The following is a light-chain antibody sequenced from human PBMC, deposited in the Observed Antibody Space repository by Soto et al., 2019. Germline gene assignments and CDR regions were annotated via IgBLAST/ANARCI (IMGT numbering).Light chain of an antibody. J-gene: IGKJ5*01. CDR2: WAS. CDR3: QHYYSAPIT. Sequence: DIVMTQSPDSLAVSLGERATINCKSSQSVLSSSNNKNYLAWYQQKPGQPPVLLISWASTRGSGVPDRFSGSGSGTDFTLNISSLHAEDVAVYYCQHYYSAPITFGQGTRLEIK. CDR1: QSVLSSSNNKNY. V-gene: IGKV4-1*01.